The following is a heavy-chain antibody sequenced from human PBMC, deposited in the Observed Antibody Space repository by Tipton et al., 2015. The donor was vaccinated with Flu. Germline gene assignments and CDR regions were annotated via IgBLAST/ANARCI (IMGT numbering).Heavy chain of an antibody. CDR3: ARAEIGDFDS. J-gene: IGHJ4*02. V-gene: IGHV4-38-2*01. CDR1: GYSISRGYY. Sequence: TLSLTCAVSGYSISRGYYCGWIRQPPGKGLEWIGSIYHNGDIHFNPSLKSRVSISVDTSNNRFSLNLTSVTAADTAVYYCARAEIGDFDSWGQGTLVTVSS. D-gene: IGHD2/OR15-2a*01. CDR2: IYHNGDI.